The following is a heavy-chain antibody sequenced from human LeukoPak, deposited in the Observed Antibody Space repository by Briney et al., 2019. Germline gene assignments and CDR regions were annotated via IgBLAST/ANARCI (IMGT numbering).Heavy chain of an antibody. V-gene: IGHV4-39*01. Sequence: SETLSLTCTVSGGSISSSGYYWGWIRQPPGTGLEWIGTIYYSGSTYYNPSLKSRVTISVDTSKNQFSLKLSSVTAADTAVYYCARQTGSGLFTLPGGQGTLVTVSS. D-gene: IGHD3/OR15-3a*01. J-gene: IGHJ4*02. CDR3: ARQTGSGLFTLP. CDR2: IYYSGST. CDR1: GGSISSSGYY.